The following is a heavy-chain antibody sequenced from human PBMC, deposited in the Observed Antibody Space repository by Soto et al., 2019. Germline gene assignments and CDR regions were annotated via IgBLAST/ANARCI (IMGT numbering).Heavy chain of an antibody. Sequence: ASVKVSCKASGYTFTSYAMHWVRQAPGQGLEWMGWISAYNGNTNYAQKLQGRVTMTTDTSTSTAYMELRSLRSDDTAVYYCARVRKDYYGSGPTYMPPLYGMDVWGQGTTVTVSS. J-gene: IGHJ6*02. CDR2: ISAYNGNT. D-gene: IGHD3-10*01. CDR3: ARVRKDYYGSGPTYMPPLYGMDV. CDR1: GYTFTSYA. V-gene: IGHV1-18*01.